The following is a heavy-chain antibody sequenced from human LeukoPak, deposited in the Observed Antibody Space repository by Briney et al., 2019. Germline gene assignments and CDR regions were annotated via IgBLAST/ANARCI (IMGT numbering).Heavy chain of an antibody. V-gene: IGHV4-61*01. CDR2: IYYSGST. D-gene: IGHD3-10*01. CDR3: ARDHLWFGASQGHYGMDV. J-gene: IGHJ6*04. CDR1: GGSVSSGSCY. Sequence: SETLSLTCTVSGGSVSSGSCYWSWIRQPPGKGLEWIGYIYYSGSTKYNPSLKSRVTISVDTSKNQFSLKLSSVTAADTAVYYCARDHLWFGASQGHYGMDVWGKGTTVTVSS.